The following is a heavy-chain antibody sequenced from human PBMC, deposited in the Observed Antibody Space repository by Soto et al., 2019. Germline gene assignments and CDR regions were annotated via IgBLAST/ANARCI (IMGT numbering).Heavy chain of an antibody. CDR2: ISAYNGNT. J-gene: IGHJ4*02. CDR1: GYTFTSYG. CDR3: ARDGFNFLRFLPGL. D-gene: IGHD1-1*01. Sequence: ASVKVSCKASGYTFTSYGISWVRQAPGQGLEWMGWISAYNGNTNYAQKLQGRVTMTTDTSTSTAYMELRSLRSDDTAVYYCARDGFNFLRFLPGLWGQGTLVTGSS. V-gene: IGHV1-18*01.